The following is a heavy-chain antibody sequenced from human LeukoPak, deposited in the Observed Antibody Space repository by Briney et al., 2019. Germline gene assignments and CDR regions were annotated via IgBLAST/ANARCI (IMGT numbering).Heavy chain of an antibody. CDR3: AKGGIMQSSSPGLQYFDL. J-gene: IGHJ2*01. V-gene: IGHV3-23*01. Sequence: GGSLRLSCAAFGFTFSSYAMSWVRQAPGKGLEWVSVIGDSGGSTYYADSVKGRFTISRDNSKNTLYLQMNSLRAEDTAVYYCAKGGIMQSSSPGLQYFDLWGRGALVSVSS. CDR1: GFTFSSYA. D-gene: IGHD6-6*01. CDR2: IGDSGGST.